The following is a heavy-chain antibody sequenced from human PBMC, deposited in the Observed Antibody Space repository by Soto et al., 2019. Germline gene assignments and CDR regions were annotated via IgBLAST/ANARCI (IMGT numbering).Heavy chain of an antibody. CDR3: AGDLIQLWPSHLDY. Sequence: QVQLVESGGGVVQPGRSLRLSCAASGFTFSSYGMHWVRQAPGKGLEWVAVISYDGSNKYYADSVKGRFTISRDNSKNTLYLQMNSLRAEDTAVYYCAGDLIQLWPSHLDYWGQGTLVTVSS. CDR2: ISYDGSNK. V-gene: IGHV3-30*03. J-gene: IGHJ4*02. D-gene: IGHD5-18*01. CDR1: GFTFSSYG.